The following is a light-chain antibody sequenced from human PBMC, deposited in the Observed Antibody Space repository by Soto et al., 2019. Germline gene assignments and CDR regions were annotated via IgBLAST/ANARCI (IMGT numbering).Light chain of an antibody. V-gene: IGKV3-11*01. CDR1: QSVGRN. J-gene: IGKJ5*01. CDR3: QQRHMWPIT. Sequence: EILMTQSPATLSVSPWERATLSCRASQSVGRNLAWYQQKPGQAPRLLIYDAYNRATGIPPRFSGSGSGTDFTLTISSLQPEDSAVYYCQQRHMWPITFGQGTRREIK. CDR2: DAY.